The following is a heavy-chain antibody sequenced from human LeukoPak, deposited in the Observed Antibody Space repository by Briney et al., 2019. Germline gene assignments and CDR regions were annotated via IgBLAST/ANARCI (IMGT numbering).Heavy chain of an antibody. CDR3: ARGYNVQYYFNS. D-gene: IGHD5-18*01. CDR1: GFDFENFA. J-gene: IGHJ4*02. V-gene: IGHV3-43D*03. Sequence: GGSLRLSCAASGFDFENFAMHWVRQLPGKGLEWVSLISWNGAYTSYTESVKGRFTISRDNNKKSLYLQMNSLRPEDTALYFCARGYNVQYYFNSWGQGTLVTVSS. CDR2: ISWNGAYT.